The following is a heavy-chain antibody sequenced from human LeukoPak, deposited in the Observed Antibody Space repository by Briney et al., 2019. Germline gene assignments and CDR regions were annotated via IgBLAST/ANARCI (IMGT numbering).Heavy chain of an antibody. CDR2: ISSSASTI. J-gene: IGHJ4*02. V-gene: IGHV3-11*04. Sequence: KPGGSLRLSCAASGFTFSDYYMSLIRQAPGKGLEWVSYISSSASTIYYADSVKGRFTISRDNAKNSLYLQMNSLRAEDTAVYYCATQGSFDYWGQGTLVTVSS. CDR3: ATQGSFDY. CDR1: GFTFSDYY.